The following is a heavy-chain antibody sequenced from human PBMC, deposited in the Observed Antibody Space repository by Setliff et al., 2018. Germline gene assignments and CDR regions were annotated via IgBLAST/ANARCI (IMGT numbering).Heavy chain of an antibody. J-gene: IGHJ4*02. CDR1: SGSFSGYF. CDR2: INHSGST. CDR3: ARGRNVAARLLDS. V-gene: IGHV4-34*01. D-gene: IGHD6-6*01. Sequence: SETLSLTCAVYSGSFSGYFWSWIRQPPGKGLEWIGEINHSGSTNYNPSLKSRVTISVDTSKNQFSLKLSSVTAADTAVYYCARGRNVAARLLDSWGQGTLVTVSS.